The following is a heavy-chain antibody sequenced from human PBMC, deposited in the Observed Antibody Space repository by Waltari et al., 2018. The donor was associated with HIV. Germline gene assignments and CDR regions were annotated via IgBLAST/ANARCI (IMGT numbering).Heavy chain of an antibody. CDR2: IKEDGGLE. CDR3: VRDGPFVDVEY. V-gene: IGHV3-7*01. Sequence: EVQLVESGGGLVQPGGSLRPSCAASGFTFSGYWMSWVRQAPGRGLEGGAKIKEDGGLEYEVDSVKGRFTISRDNPKNLLFLQMNSLRVEDTAVYYCVRDGPFVDVEYWGQGTLVTVSS. D-gene: IGHD5-12*01. CDR1: GFTFSGYW. J-gene: IGHJ4*02.